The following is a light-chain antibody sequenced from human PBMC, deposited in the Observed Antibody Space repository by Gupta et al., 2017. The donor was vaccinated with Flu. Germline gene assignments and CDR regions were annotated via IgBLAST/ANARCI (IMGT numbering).Light chain of an antibody. CDR1: QSVSSN. V-gene: IGKV3-15*01. J-gene: IGKJ5*01. CDR2: GAS. Sequence: EIVMTQSPATLSVSPGERATLSCRASQSVSSNLAWYQQKPGQAPRLLIYGASTRATGIPARFSFSGSGTEFTLTISSLQSQDFAVYYCQQYNNYPPPVTFGQGTXLDIK. CDR3: QQYNNYPPPVT.